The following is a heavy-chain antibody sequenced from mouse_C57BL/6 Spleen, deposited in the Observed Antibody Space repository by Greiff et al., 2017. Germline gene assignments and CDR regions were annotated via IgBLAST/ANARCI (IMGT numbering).Heavy chain of an antibody. Sequence: VQLKESGPGLVKPSQSLSLTCSVTGYSITSGYYWNWNRQSPGNKLEWMGYISYDGSNNYNPSLKKRISDTRDRTKNQLFLKLNSVATEDRSTYYFAGDYYCSPFAYWGQGTLVTVSA. CDR2: ISYDGSN. CDR3: AGDYYCSPFAY. CDR1: GYSITSGYY. V-gene: IGHV3-6*01. J-gene: IGHJ3*01. D-gene: IGHD1-1*01.